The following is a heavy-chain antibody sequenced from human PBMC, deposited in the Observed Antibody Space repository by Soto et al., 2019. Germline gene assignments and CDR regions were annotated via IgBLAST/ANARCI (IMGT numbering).Heavy chain of an antibody. D-gene: IGHD3-16*01. CDR2: IYYSGST. Sequence: QVQLQESGPGLVKPSETLSLTCTVSGGSIRNYYWSWIRQPPGKGLEWIGYIYYSGSTNYNPSLKSRVTISGDTSKNPFSLKLSSVTAADTAVYYCARGSYGFDYWGQGSLVTVSS. J-gene: IGHJ4*02. CDR1: GGSIRNYY. V-gene: IGHV4-59*01. CDR3: ARGSYGFDY.